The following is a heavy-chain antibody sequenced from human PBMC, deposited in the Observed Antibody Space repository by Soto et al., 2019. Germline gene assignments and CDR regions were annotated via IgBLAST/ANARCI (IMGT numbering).Heavy chain of an antibody. V-gene: IGHV3-53*02. CDR2: IYSDNNT. Sequence: EVQLVETGGDLIQPGGSLRLSCAASGFTVSSDSMTWVRQAPGKGLEWISIIYSDNNTVYADSVKGRFSISRDTSKNILYLQRNSLRAEDTAEYYCASHSSAMGVWRQGTTVTVSS. CDR1: GFTVSSDS. J-gene: IGHJ6*02. CDR3: ASHSSAMGV.